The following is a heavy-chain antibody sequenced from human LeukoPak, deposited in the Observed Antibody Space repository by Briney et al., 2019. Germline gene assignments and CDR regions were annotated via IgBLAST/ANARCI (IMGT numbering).Heavy chain of an antibody. CDR3: ARVGTSGWTSDY. Sequence: GGSLRLSCAASGFTFSSYSINWVRQAPGKALEWLSYISSSSRTISYADSLKGRFTVSRDNAKNSLDLQMDSLRVEDTAVYYCARVGTSGWTSDYWGQGTLVTVSS. J-gene: IGHJ4*02. CDR2: ISSSSRTI. V-gene: IGHV3-48*04. CDR1: GFTFSSYS. D-gene: IGHD6-19*01.